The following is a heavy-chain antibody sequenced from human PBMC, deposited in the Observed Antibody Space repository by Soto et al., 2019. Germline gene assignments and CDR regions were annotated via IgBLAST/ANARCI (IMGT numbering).Heavy chain of an antibody. CDR3: ATTSGGFPY. D-gene: IGHD1-26*01. J-gene: IGHJ4*02. CDR1: GYSISSGYY. V-gene: IGHV4-38-2*01. Sequence: QVQLQESGPGLVKPSETLSLTCAVSGYSISSGYYWGWIRQPPGKGLEWIGSIYHSGRTYYNPSLKSRLTISLDTSKNQFSLKLTSVTAADTALYFCATTSGGFPYWGQGTLVTVSS. CDR2: IYHSGRT.